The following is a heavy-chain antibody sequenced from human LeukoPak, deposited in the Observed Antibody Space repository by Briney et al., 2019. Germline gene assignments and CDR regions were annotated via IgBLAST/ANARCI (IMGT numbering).Heavy chain of an antibody. CDR2: IYSGGST. CDR1: GFTVSSDY. V-gene: IGHV3-53*01. CDR3: ARATLDN. Sequence: PGGSLRLSCAASGFTVSSDYIGWVRQAPGKGLEWVSVIYSGGSTNYADSVRARFTISRDNSKNTVYLQMNSLRVEDTAVYYCARATLDNWGQGTLVTVSS. J-gene: IGHJ4*02.